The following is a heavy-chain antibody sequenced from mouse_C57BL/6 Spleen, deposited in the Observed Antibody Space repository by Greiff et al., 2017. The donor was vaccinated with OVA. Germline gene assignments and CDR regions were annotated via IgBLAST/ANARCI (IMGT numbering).Heavy chain of an antibody. J-gene: IGHJ4*01. CDR2: IYPGGGYT. Sequence: VQLMESGAELVRPGTSVKMSCKASGYTFTNYWIGWAKQRPGHGLEWIGDIYPGGGYTNYNEKFKGKATLTADKSSSTAYMQFSSLTSEDSAIYYCAREVTTTDYYAIDYWGQGTSVTVSS. CDR3: AREVTTTDYYAIDY. D-gene: IGHD2-3*01. CDR1: GYTFTNYW. V-gene: IGHV1-63*01.